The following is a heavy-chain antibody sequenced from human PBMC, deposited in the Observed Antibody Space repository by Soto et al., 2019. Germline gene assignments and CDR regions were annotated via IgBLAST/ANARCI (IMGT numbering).Heavy chain of an antibody. Sequence: QITLKESGPTLVKPTQTLTLTCTFSGFSLSSTAVGVGWIRQPPGKAPEWLALIYWNDNKQYSPSLRSRLAITKSTSKNQVVLTMTNMDPVDTATCHCAHGSGWLHDYWGQGILVTVSS. J-gene: IGHJ4*02. V-gene: IGHV2-5*01. CDR3: AHGSGWLHDY. CDR2: IYWNDNK. D-gene: IGHD6-19*01. CDR1: GFSLSSTAVG.